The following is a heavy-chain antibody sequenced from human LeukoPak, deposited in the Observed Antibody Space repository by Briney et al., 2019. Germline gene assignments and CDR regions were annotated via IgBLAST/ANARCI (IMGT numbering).Heavy chain of an antibody. V-gene: IGHV4-39*01. J-gene: IGHJ6*03. CDR3: ARQGSSGLWHYYYMDV. Sequence: SETLSLTCTVSGGSISSSSYYWGWIRQPPGKGLEWIGSIYYSGSTYYTPSLKSRVTISVDTSKNQFSLKLSSVTAADTAVYYCARQGSSGLWHYYYMDVWGKGTTVTVSS. CDR2: IYYSGST. D-gene: IGHD6-19*01. CDR1: GGSISSSSYY.